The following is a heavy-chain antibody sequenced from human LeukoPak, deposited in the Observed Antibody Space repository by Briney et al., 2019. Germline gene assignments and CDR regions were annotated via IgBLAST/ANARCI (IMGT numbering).Heavy chain of an antibody. CDR1: GGSISNYY. V-gene: IGHV4-59*01. CDR3: ARGFDSKSTYFDY. CDR2: IYYSGST. Sequence: SETLSLTCTVSGGSISNYYWNWLRQPPGKGLEWIGYIYYSGSTKYNPSLKSRVTMSLDTSKKQFSLRLTSVTAADPAVYYCARGFDSKSTYFDYWGLGTLVTVSS. J-gene: IGHJ4*02. D-gene: IGHD5-12*01.